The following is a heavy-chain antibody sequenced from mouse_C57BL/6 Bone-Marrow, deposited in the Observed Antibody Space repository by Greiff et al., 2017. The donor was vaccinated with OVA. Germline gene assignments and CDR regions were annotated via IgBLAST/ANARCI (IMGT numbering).Heavy chain of an antibody. CDR1: DSEVFPIAY. D-gene: IGHD2-4*01. CDR2: ILPSIGRT. V-gene: IGHV15-2*01. CDR3: ARGGLRPYWYFDV. J-gene: IGHJ1*03. Sequence: VQLQESGSELRSPGSSVKLSCKDFDSEVFPIAYMSWVRQKPGHGFEWIGGILPSIGRTIYGEKFEDKATVDADTLSNTAYLELNSLTSEDSAIYYCARGGLRPYWYFDVWGTGTTVTVSS.